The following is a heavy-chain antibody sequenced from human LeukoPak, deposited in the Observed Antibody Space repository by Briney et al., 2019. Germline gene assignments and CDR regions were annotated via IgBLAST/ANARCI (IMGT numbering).Heavy chain of an antibody. CDR2: IYYSGST. Sequence: SETLSLTCTVSGGSISSYYWSWIRQPPGKGLEWIGYIYYSGSTNYNPSLKSRVTISVDTSKNQFSLKLSSVTAADTAVYYCARRESGYSYGYKFGDWFGPWGQGTLVTVSS. D-gene: IGHD5-18*01. CDR1: GGSISSYY. J-gene: IGHJ5*02. V-gene: IGHV4-59*01. CDR3: ARRESGYSYGYKFGDWFGP.